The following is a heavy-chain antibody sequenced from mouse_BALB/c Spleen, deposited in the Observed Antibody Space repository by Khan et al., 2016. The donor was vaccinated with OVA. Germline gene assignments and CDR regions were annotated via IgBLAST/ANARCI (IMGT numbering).Heavy chain of an antibody. CDR1: GYSFNDYN. D-gene: IGHD2-4*01. V-gene: IGHV1-39*01. J-gene: IGHJ2*01. CDR3: ARLGDDYAVGN. CDR2: IDPCYGNT. Sequence: IQLVQSGPELEKPGASAKISCKASGYSFNDYNMNWVKQSNGKSLEWIGNIDPCYGNTIYNQKFKGKATLTVDKSSNTAYMQLKSLTSEDSAVYYCARLGDDYAVGNWGQGTTLTVSS.